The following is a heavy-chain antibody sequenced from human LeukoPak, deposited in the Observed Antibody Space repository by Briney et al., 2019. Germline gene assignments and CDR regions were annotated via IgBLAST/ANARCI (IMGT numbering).Heavy chain of an antibody. CDR3: GRESGSVAGTVEV. D-gene: IGHD6-19*01. J-gene: IGHJ4*02. CDR2: INRSGIT. V-gene: IGHV4-4*07. CDR1: GGFISNSY. Sequence: ETLSLTCTLSGGFISNSYWGWIRQPAGSGLEWIGRINRSGITKYNPSLGSRVTMSVDPSKNQLSPTLRSLTAADTALYYCGRESGSVAGTVEVWGQGILVTVS.